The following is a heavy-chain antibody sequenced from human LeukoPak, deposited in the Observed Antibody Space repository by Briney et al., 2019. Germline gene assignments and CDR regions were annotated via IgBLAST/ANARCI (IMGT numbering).Heavy chain of an antibody. D-gene: IGHD1-14*01. CDR3: AKPAKTDYADY. V-gene: IGHV3-23*01. CDR2: INGGGGST. CDR1: GFTFSSYA. J-gene: IGHJ4*02. Sequence: GGSLRLSCAASGFTFSSYAMNWVRQAPGKGLEWVSSINGGGGSTYYADSVKGRFTISRGNSKNTLYLQMNSLRAEDTAVYYCAKPAKTDYADYWGQGTLVAVSS.